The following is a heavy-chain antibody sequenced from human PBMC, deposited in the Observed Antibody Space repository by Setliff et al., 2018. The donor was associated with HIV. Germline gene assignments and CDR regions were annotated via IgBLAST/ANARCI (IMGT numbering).Heavy chain of an antibody. CDR3: ARACLLGGFLS. CDR1: GDSIGTYY. D-gene: IGHD7-27*01. V-gene: IGHV4-59*01. J-gene: IGHJ5*02. Sequence: SETLSLTCSVSGDSIGTYYWNWIRQTPGKRLEWIGFFYYGGSTDYNPALKNRVAISVDTSRNRVSLKMTSVTAADTAVYYCARACLLGGFLSWGRGALVTVSS. CDR2: FYYGGST.